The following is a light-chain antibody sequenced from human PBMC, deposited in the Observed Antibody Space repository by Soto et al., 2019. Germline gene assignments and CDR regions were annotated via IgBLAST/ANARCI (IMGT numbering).Light chain of an antibody. Sequence: QSVRTQPASVSGSPGQSITISCSGTTIDVGAYNYVSWYQQHPGKAPKLMIFEVSNRPSGVSNRFSGSKSGNTASLTISGLQAEDEADYYCSSYTTSFTLLFGGGTKLTVL. CDR3: SSYTTSFTLL. CDR1: TIDVGAYNY. V-gene: IGLV2-14*01. CDR2: EVS. J-gene: IGLJ2*01.